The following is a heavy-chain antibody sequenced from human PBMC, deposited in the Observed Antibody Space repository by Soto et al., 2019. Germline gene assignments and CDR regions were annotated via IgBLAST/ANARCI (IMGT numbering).Heavy chain of an antibody. Sequence: EVQLLESGGGLVQPGGSLRLSCAASGFTFSSYVMTWVRQAPGQGLEWVSSISGSGGSTYLADSVKGRFTISRDNSKNTAYLQMNSLRAEDTAVYYCAKDGSYYDSPTESDYWGQGTLVTVAS. CDR3: AKDGSYYDSPTESDY. V-gene: IGHV3-23*01. J-gene: IGHJ4*02. D-gene: IGHD3-22*01. CDR2: ISGSGGST. CDR1: GFTFSSYV.